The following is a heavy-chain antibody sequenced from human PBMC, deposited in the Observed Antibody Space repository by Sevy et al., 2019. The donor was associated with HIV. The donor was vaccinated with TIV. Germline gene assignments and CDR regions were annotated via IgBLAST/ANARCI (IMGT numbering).Heavy chain of an antibody. Sequence: GGSLRLSCAASGFTFSSYAMHWVRQAPGKGLEWVAVISYDGSNKYYADSVKGRFTISRDNSKNTLYLQMNSLRAEDTAVYYCAIGGACYDYVWGAFDIWGQGTMVTVSS. D-gene: IGHD3-16*01. CDR3: AIGGACYDYVWGAFDI. J-gene: IGHJ3*02. V-gene: IGHV3-30*04. CDR2: ISYDGSNK. CDR1: GFTFSSYA.